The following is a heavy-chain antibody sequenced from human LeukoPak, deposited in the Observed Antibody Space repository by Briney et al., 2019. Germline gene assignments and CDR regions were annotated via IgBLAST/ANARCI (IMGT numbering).Heavy chain of an antibody. D-gene: IGHD5-18*01. J-gene: IGHJ4*02. CDR1: GFTFSSYS. V-gene: IGHV3-21*01. CDR2: ISSSSYI. CDR3: ARLPDPYSYGDY. Sequence: GGSLRLSCAASGFTFSSYSMNWVRQAPGKGLEWVSSISSSSYIYYADSVKGRFTISRDNAKNSLYLQMNSLRAEDTAVYYCARLPDPYSYGDYWGQGTLVTVSS.